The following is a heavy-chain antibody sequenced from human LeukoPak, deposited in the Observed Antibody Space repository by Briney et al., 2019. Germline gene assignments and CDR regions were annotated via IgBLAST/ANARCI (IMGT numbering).Heavy chain of an antibody. D-gene: IGHD2-15*01. CDR2: INSDGSST. J-gene: IGHJ4*02. CDR3: ARAPRCSGGSCPTYYFDY. V-gene: IGHV3-74*01. Sequence: GGSLRLPCAASGFTFSSYWMHWVRQAPGKGLVWVSRINSDGSSTSYADSVKGRFTISRDNAKNTLYLQMNSLRAEDTAVYYCARAPRCSGGSCPTYYFDYWGQGTLVTVSS. CDR1: GFTFSSYW.